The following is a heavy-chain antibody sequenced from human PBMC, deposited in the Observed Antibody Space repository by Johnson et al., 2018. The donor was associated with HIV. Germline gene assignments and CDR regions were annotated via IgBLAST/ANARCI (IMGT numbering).Heavy chain of an antibody. D-gene: IGHD3-9*01. CDR1: GIIFSHYG. CDR2: ISYDGSNK. CDR3: AREEGSDILTRGDAFDI. Sequence: QVQLVESGGGVVQPGRSLRLSCTVSGIIFSHYGMHWVRQAPGKGLEWVAVISYDGSNKYYADSVKGRFTISRDNSKNTLYLQMNSLRPEDTAIYYCAREEGSDILTRGDAFDIWGQGTMVTVSS. V-gene: IGHV3-30*03. J-gene: IGHJ3*02.